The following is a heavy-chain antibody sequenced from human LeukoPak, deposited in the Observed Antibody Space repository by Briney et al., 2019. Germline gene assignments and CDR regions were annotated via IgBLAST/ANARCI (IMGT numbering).Heavy chain of an antibody. V-gene: IGHV3-21*01. D-gene: IGHD6-13*01. J-gene: IGHJ4*02. CDR3: ARGASSSSWSFDY. CDR1: GSTFSSYS. CDR2: ISSSSSYI. Sequence: GGSLRLSCAASGSTFSSYSMNWVRQAPGKGLEWVSSISSSSSYIYYADSVKGRFTISRDNAKNSLYLQMNSLRAEDTAVYYCARGASSSSWSFDYWGQGTLVTVSS.